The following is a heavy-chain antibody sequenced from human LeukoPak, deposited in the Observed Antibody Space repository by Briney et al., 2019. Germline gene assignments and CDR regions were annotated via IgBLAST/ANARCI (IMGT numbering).Heavy chain of an antibody. CDR1: GYTFTSYY. D-gene: IGHD4-17*01. CDR2: ISAYNGNT. V-gene: IGHV1-18*04. J-gene: IGHJ4*02. Sequence: ASVKVSCKASGYTFTSYYMHWVRQAPGQGLEWMGWISAYNGNTNYAQKLQGRVTMTTDTSTSTAYMELRSLRSDDTAVYYCARVDRMTTVTTFDYWGQGTLVTVSS. CDR3: ARVDRMTTVTTFDY.